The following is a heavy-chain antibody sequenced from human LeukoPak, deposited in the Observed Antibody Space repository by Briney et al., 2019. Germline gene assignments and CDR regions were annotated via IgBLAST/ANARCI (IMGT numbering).Heavy chain of an antibody. CDR1: GLTFSSSW. V-gene: IGHV3-48*01. CDR2: ISSSSSTI. J-gene: IGHJ4*02. Sequence: GGSLRLSCAVSGLTFSSSWMDWVRQAPGKGLEWVSYISSSSSTIYYADSVKGRFTISRDNAKNSLYLQMNSLRAEDTAVYYCARVEWELLPDYWGQGTLVTVSS. D-gene: IGHD1-26*01. CDR3: ARVEWELLPDY.